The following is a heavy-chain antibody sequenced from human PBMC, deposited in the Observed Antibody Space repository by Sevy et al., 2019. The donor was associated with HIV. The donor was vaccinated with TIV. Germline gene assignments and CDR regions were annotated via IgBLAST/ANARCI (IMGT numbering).Heavy chain of an antibody. D-gene: IGHD3-3*02. CDR1: GGSITKYA. CDR2: NVPVFGAP. Sequence: ASVKVSCTASGGSITKYAILWVRQAPGQGLEWMGGNVPVFGAPNYAQRFKGRITIGADDFTNTAYMELRSLASEDTAFYYCALSDGAAYHNGMDVWGQGTTVTVSS. V-gene: IGHV1-69*13. J-gene: IGHJ6*02. CDR3: ALSDGAAYHNGMDV.